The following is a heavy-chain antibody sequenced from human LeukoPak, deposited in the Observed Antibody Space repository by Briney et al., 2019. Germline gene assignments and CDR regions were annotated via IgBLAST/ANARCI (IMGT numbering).Heavy chain of an antibody. D-gene: IGHD2-8*02. CDR3: ARVSKNTGGWSFYDY. CDR1: GFTFSSYD. V-gene: IGHV3-13*01. J-gene: IGHJ4*02. Sequence: GGSLRLSCAASGFTFSSYDMHWVRQVTGKGLEWISAIGTAGDTYYPDSVKGRFTISRENAKNSLYLQMNSLRAGDTAVYYCARVSKNTGGWSFYDYWGQGTLVTVSS. CDR2: IGTAGDT.